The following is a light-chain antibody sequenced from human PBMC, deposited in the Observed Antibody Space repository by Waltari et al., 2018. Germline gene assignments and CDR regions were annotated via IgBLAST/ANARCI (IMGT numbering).Light chain of an antibody. J-gene: IGKJ4*01. Sequence: EIVLTQSPGTLPLSPGEGATLPCRTSQTIRTTYLAWYQQKPGQAPTLLIYGTFTRATGIPDRFTGSGSGTHFSLTISSLEPEDFATYYCQQYDISPLTFGGGTKVEIK. V-gene: IGKV3-20*01. CDR1: QTIRTTY. CDR2: GTF. CDR3: QQYDISPLT.